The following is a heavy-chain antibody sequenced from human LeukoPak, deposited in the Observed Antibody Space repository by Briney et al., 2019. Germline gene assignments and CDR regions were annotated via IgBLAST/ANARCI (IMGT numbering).Heavy chain of an antibody. CDR2: IKQDGSEK. V-gene: IGHV3-7*01. D-gene: IGHD3-10*02. CDR1: GFTFRSYW. J-gene: IGHJ4*02. Sequence: PGGSLRLSCAASGFTFRSYWMSWVRQAPGKGLEWVANIKQDGSEKYYVDSVKGQFTISRDNAKNSLYLQMNSLRAEDTAVYYCARGTMFPYYFDYWGQGTLVTVSS. CDR3: ARGTMFPYYFDY.